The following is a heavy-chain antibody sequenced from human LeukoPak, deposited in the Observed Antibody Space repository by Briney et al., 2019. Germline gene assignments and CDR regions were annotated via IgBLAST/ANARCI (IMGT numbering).Heavy chain of an antibody. J-gene: IGHJ6*02. CDR3: ARYPAPYSDESLHYGMDV. V-gene: IGHV4-59*01. CDR2: IYGSGST. Sequence: PSETLSLTCTVSGGSIRRYFWNCIRQPPGKGLEWIGCIYGSGSTTYNPSLKSRVTISVDTSKNQFSLKLRSVTAADTAVYYCARYPAPYSDESLHYGMDVWGQGTTVTVSS. CDR1: GGSIRRYF. D-gene: IGHD3-16*01.